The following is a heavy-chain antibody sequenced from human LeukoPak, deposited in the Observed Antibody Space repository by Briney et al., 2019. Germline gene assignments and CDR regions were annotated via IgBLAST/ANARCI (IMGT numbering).Heavy chain of an antibody. J-gene: IGHJ4*02. Sequence: GSSVKVSCKASGGTFISYAISWVRQAPGQGLEWMGGIIPIFGTANYAQKFQGRVTITADESTSTAYMELSSLRSEDTAVYYCARDYSGSYRFDYWGQGTLVTVSS. D-gene: IGHD1-26*01. CDR2: IIPIFGTA. CDR3: ARDYSGSYRFDY. V-gene: IGHV1-69*01. CDR1: GGTFISYA.